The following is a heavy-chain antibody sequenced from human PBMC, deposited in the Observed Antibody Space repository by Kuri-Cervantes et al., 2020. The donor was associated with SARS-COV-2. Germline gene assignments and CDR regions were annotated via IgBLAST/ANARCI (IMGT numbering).Heavy chain of an antibody. CDR1: GGTFSSYA. D-gene: IGHD3-10*01. J-gene: IGHJ6*03. CDR3: ARDHHLYPDYGSGSYGYMDV. CDR2: IIPIFGTA. Sequence: SVKVSCKASGGTFSSYAISWVRQAPGQGLEWMGGIIPIFGTANYAQKFQGRVTITADESTSTAYMELRSLRSDDTAVYYCARDHHLYPDYGSGSYGYMDVWGKGTTVTVSS. V-gene: IGHV1-69*13.